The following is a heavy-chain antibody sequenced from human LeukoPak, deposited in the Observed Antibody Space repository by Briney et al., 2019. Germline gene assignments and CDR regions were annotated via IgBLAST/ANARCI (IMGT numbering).Heavy chain of an antibody. J-gene: IGHJ4*02. CDR2: FDPEDGET. CDR1: GYTLTELS. CDR3: ATGRVRGVISPFDY. V-gene: IGHV1-24*01. Sequence: GASVKVSCKVSGYTLTELSMHWVRQAPGKGREWMGGFDPEDGETIYAQKFQGRVTMTEDTSTDTAYMELSSLRSEDTAVYYCATGRVRGVISPFDYWGQGALVTVSS. D-gene: IGHD3-10*01.